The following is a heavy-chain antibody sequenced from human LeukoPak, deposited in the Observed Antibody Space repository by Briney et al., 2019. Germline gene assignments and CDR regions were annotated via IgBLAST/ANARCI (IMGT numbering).Heavy chain of an antibody. Sequence: GGSLRLSCAASGFTFSSYWMSWVRQAPGKGLEWVANIKQDGSEKYYVDSVKGRFTISRDNAKNSLYLQMNSLRAEDTAVYYCARDWLSYCSGGSCYSGGLPRFDYWGQGILVTVCS. D-gene: IGHD2-15*01. V-gene: IGHV3-7*01. CDR1: GFTFSSYW. CDR3: ARDWLSYCSGGSCYSGGLPRFDY. CDR2: IKQDGSEK. J-gene: IGHJ4*02.